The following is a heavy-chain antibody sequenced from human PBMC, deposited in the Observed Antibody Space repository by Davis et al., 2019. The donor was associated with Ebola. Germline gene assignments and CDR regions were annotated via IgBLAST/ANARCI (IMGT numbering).Heavy chain of an antibody. D-gene: IGHD3-10*01. CDR3: ASHYGSGSFYYYYGMDV. Sequence: SETLSLTCALSGGSISSSHCWSLVRQPPGKWLEWIGEIYHSGTTNSNPSLRSRVTISVDKSKNQFSLKLSSVTAADTAVYYCASHYGSGSFYYYYGMDVWGQGTTVTVSS. CDR2: IYHSGTT. J-gene: IGHJ6*02. CDR1: GGSISSSHC. V-gene: IGHV4-4*02.